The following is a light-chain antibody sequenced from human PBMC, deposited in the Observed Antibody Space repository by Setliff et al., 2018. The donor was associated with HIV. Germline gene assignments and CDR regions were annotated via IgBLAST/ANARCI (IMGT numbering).Light chain of an antibody. V-gene: IGLV2-14*03. J-gene: IGLJ1*01. CDR1: SSDVGSYNF. Sequence: SGSPGQSITISCSGTSSDVGSYNFVSWYQQHPGKAPQLIIYDVSQRPSGVSSRFSGSKSGNTASLTISGLQAEDQADYYCCSYTSSLTYVFGTGTKVTVL. CDR2: DVS. CDR3: CSYTSSLTYV.